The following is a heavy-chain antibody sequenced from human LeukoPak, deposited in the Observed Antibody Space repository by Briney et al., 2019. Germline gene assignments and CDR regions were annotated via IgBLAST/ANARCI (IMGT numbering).Heavy chain of an antibody. J-gene: IGHJ4*02. Sequence: KPGGSLRLSCAASGFTFSTYSMNWVRQAPGKGLEWVSSISTSSIYIYYANSLRGRFTISRDNAKNSLYLQMISLGAEDTAVYFCARGSGVTMIVDSFDYWGQGTLVTVPS. V-gene: IGHV3-21*01. CDR3: ARGSGVTMIVDSFDY. D-gene: IGHD3-22*01. CDR1: GFTFSTYS. CDR2: ISTSSIYI.